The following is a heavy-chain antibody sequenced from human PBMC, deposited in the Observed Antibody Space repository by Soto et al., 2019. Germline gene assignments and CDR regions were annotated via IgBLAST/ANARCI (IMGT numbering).Heavy chain of an antibody. Sequence: GGSLRLSCAASGFTFSSYGMHWVRQAPGKGLEWVAVISYDGSNKYYADSVKGRFTISRDNSKNTLYPQMNSLRAEDTAVYYSAKDSSSDGDSDYYYYGMDVWGQGTTVTVSS. CDR3: AKDSSSDGDSDYYYYGMDV. CDR2: ISYDGSNK. D-gene: IGHD4-17*01. J-gene: IGHJ6*02. V-gene: IGHV3-30*18. CDR1: GFTFSSYG.